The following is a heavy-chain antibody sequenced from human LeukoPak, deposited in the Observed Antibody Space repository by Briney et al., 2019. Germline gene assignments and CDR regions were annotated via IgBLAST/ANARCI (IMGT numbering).Heavy chain of an antibody. CDR3: ARDGYSSGWYDYYYYMDV. CDR1: GYTFTSYG. CDR2: MNPNSGNT. D-gene: IGHD6-19*01. V-gene: IGHV1-8*03. Sequence: ASVKVSCKASGYTFTSYGINWVRQATGQGLEWMGWMNPNSGNTGYAQRFQGRVTITRNTSISTAYMELSSLRSEDTAVYYCARDGYSSGWYDYYYYMDVWGKGTTVTVSS. J-gene: IGHJ6*03.